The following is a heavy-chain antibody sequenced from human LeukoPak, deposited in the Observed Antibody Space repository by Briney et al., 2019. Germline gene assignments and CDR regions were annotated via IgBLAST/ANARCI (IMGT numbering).Heavy chain of an antibody. Sequence: GGSLRLSCAASGFTFGSYAMSWVRQAPGKGLEWVSAISGSGGSTYYADSVKGRFTISRDNSKNTLYLQMNSLRAEDTAVYYCAKKPSGYYDSSGYYYPFDYWGQGTLVTVSS. CDR3: AKKPSGYYDSSGYYYPFDY. D-gene: IGHD3-22*01. J-gene: IGHJ4*02. V-gene: IGHV3-23*01. CDR1: GFTFGSYA. CDR2: ISGSGGST.